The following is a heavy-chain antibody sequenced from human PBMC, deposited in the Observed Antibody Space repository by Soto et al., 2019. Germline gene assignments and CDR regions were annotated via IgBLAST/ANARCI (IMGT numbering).Heavy chain of an antibody. J-gene: IGHJ3*02. CDR2: IYHSGST. D-gene: IGHD1-26*01. CDR1: CGSIISGGYS. Sequence: SATLSLTCAVSCGSIISGGYSWIWIRQPPGKGLEWIGYIYHSGSTYYNPSLRSRVTISVDRSKDQFSLNLSSVTAADTAVYYCARALWEVGGAFDIWGQGTMVT. CDR3: ARALWEVGGAFDI. V-gene: IGHV4-30-2*01.